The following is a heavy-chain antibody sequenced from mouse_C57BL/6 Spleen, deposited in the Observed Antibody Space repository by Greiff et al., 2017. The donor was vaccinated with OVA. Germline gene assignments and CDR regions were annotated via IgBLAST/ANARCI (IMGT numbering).Heavy chain of an antibody. V-gene: IGHV1-54*01. CDR3: ARGGLLRDAMDY. CDR1: GYAFTNYL. CDR2: INPGSGGT. Sequence: VKLQESGAELVRPGTSVKVSCKASGYAFTNYLIEWVKQRPGQGLEWIGVINPGSGGTNYNEKFKGKATLTADKSSSTAYMQLSSLTSEDSAVYFCARGGLLRDAMDYWGQGTSVTVSS. J-gene: IGHJ4*01. D-gene: IGHD2-3*01.